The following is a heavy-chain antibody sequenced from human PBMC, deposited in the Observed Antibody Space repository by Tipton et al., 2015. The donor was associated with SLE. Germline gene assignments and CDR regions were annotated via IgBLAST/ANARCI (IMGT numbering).Heavy chain of an antibody. J-gene: IGHJ2*01. CDR3: ARDPIPEVGGFYWYFDL. V-gene: IGHV4-59*01. Sequence: TLSLTCTVSGGSINNYYWSWIRQPPGKGLEWIGYVSYTSSTNYNPSFKGRVSISVATSKNQFSLRLSSVTAADMAIYFCARDPIPEVGGFYWYFDLWGRGTLVTVSS. CDR1: GGSINNYY. D-gene: IGHD1-26*01. CDR2: VSYTSST.